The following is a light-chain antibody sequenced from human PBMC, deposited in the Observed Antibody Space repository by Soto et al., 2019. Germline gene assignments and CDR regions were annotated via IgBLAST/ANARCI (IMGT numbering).Light chain of an antibody. CDR2: EVF. J-gene: IGLJ2*01. CDR3: TSYAGSDSVV. V-gene: IGLV2-8*01. CDR1: SSDVGAYKY. Sequence: QSALTQPPSASGSPGQSVTISCTGTSSDVGAYKYVSWYQQHPGKAPKLMIYEVFKRPSGVPDRFSGSKSGNTASLTVSGLQAEDEADYYCTSYAGSDSVVFGGGTKLTVL.